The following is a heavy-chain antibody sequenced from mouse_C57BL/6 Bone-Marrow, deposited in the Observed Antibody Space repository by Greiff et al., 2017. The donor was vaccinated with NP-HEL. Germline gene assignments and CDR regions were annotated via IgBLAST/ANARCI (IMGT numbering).Heavy chain of an antibody. Sequence: EVMLVESGGGLVQPGGSLKLSCAASGFTFSDYYMYWVRQTPEKRLEWVAYISNGGGSTYYPDTVKGRFTISRDNAKNTLYLQMSRLKSEDTAMYYCARLSCYYYGSSYLYAMDYWGQGTSVTVSS. CDR2: ISNGGGST. V-gene: IGHV5-12*01. D-gene: IGHD1-1*01. CDR1: GFTFSDYY. CDR3: ARLSCYYYGSSYLYAMDY. J-gene: IGHJ4*01.